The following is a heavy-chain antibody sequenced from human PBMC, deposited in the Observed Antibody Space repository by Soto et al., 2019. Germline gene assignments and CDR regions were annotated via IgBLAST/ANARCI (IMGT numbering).Heavy chain of an antibody. CDR1: GFTFTSSG. CDR2: ISYDGGNK. Sequence: QVQLVESGGGVVQAGTSLRLSCAASGFTFTSSGMHWVRQAPGKGLEWVAVISYDGGNKYYGDFVRGRFTISRDNSNNTLYLEMKSLRVEDSAVYYCAKVRFGRGIQSNTMEVWGQGTTVTVSS. J-gene: IGHJ6*02. V-gene: IGHV3-30*18. D-gene: IGHD3-16*01. CDR3: AKVRFGRGIQSNTMEV.